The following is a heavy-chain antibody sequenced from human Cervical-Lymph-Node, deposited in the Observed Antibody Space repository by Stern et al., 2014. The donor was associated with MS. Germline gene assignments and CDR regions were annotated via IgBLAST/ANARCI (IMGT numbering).Heavy chain of an antibody. CDR1: GYTFGSYG. V-gene: IGHV1-18*01. Sequence: QVQLVQSGAEVMKPGASVKVSCRASGYTFGSYGITWVRQAPGKGLEWMGWMSAYNGNTNYAQKIHDRVTMTRDTSTNTAYMELRRLRSDDTGMYYCARGNGEFDFWGQGTLVTVSS. CDR3: ARGNGEFDF. CDR2: MSAYNGNT. D-gene: IGHD2-8*01. J-gene: IGHJ4*02.